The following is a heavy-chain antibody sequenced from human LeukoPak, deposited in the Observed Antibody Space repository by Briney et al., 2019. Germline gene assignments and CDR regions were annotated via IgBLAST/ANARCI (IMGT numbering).Heavy chain of an antibody. J-gene: IGHJ3*02. V-gene: IGHV4-61*01. CDR3: AKNSSGLRAFDI. CDR2: IYYSGST. D-gene: IGHD3-22*01. CDR1: GGSVSSGSYY. Sequence: SETLSLTCTVSGGSVSSGSYYWSWIRQPPGKGLEWIGYIYYSGSTNYNPSLKSRVTISVDTSKSQFSLKVSSVTATDTAVYYCAKNSSGLRAFDIWGQGTMVTVSS.